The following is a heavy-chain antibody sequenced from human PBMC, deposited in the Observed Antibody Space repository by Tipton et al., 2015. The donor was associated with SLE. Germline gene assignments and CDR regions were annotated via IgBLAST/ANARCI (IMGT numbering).Heavy chain of an antibody. CDR3: ARVGYCSSPTCYSDSFDI. V-gene: IGHV4-4*07. J-gene: IGHJ3*02. D-gene: IGHD2-2*01. CDR1: GGSIIGYY. CDR2: MFSSGDT. Sequence: TLSLTCTVSGGSIIGYYWTWIRQPAGKGLEWIGRMFSSGDTNYNPSLKSRLTMSVDTSKNQFSLKLSSVTATDTAVYFCARVGYCSSPTCYSDSFDIWGQGTMVTVSS.